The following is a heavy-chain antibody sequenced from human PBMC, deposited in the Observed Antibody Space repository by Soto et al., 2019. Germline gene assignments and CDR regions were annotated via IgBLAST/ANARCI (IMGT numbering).Heavy chain of an antibody. J-gene: IGHJ4*02. CDR1: GFTFSSYA. Sequence: ESGGGLVQPGGSLRLSCGASGFTFSSYAMSWVRQAPGKAPEWVSGISANGGRTDYADSVRGRFTMSRDNSKNTVYLQMNSLRAEDTAVYYCAQDPRISGIDYWGQGTLVTVSS. D-gene: IGHD1-20*01. CDR2: ISANGGRT. CDR3: AQDPRISGIDY. V-gene: IGHV3-23*01.